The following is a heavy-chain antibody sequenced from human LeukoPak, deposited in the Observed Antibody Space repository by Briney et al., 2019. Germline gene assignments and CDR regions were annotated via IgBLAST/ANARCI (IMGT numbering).Heavy chain of an antibody. D-gene: IGHD3-22*01. Sequence: GGSLRLSCAASGFTFSHYSMNWVRQAPGKGLEWVSSISSGSSYIYYADSLKGRFTISRDNAKNSLYLQMNSLRAEDTALYYCAKAHFYYYDSSGYDYWGQGTLVTVSS. CDR3: AKAHFYYYDSSGYDY. CDR1: GFTFSHYS. J-gene: IGHJ4*02. V-gene: IGHV3-21*04. CDR2: ISSGSSYI.